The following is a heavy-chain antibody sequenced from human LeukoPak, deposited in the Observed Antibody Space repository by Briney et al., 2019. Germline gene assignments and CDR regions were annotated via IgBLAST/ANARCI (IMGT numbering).Heavy chain of an antibody. J-gene: IGHJ6*03. CDR2: IYYSGST. CDR3: ASGARFYYYYYMDV. D-gene: IGHD6-6*01. V-gene: IGHV4-59*08. CDR1: GGSISSYY. Sequence: SETLSLTCTVSGGSISSYYWSWIRQPPGKGLEWIGYIYYSGSTNYNPSLKSRVTISVDTSKNQFSLKLSSVTAADTAVYYCASGARFYYYYYMDVWGKGTTVTVSS.